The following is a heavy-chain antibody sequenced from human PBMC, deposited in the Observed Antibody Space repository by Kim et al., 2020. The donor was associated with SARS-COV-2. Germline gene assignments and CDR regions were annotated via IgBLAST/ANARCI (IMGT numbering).Heavy chain of an antibody. CDR2: T. J-gene: IGHJ4*02. D-gene: IGHD1-20*01. CDR3: ARPTNWNCFDY. Sequence: TYYHPSLKSRVIISGDTYKNECSLKLSAVTAADTAVQYCARPTNWNCFDYWGQGTLVTVSS. V-gene: IGHV4-39*01.